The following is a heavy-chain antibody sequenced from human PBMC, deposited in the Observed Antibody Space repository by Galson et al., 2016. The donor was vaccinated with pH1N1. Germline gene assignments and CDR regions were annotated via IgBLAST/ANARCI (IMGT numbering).Heavy chain of an antibody. CDR1: GINFNNYD. CDR3: AKVESSPVGL. J-gene: IGHJ1*01. D-gene: IGHD2-2*01. CDR2: IHYTGREI. V-gene: IGHV3-30*02. Sequence: SLRLSCAASGINFNNYDMHWVRQAPGKGLEWVAFIHYTGREIFYADSVKGRFRVYRDNSKNTLYLQMNSLRTEHTALYYCAKVESSPVGLWGRGTLVAVSS.